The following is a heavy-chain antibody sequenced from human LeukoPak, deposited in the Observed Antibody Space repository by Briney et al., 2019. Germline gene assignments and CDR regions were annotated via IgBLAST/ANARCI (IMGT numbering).Heavy chain of an antibody. CDR2: INPNSGGT. Sequence: GASVKVSCKASGYTFTGYYMHWVRQAPGQGLEWMGWINPNSGGTNYAQKFQSRVTMTRDTSISTAYMELSRLRSDDTAVYYCARGGIGYCSGGSCPMAFDIWGQGTMVTVSS. CDR1: GYTFTGYY. D-gene: IGHD2-15*01. V-gene: IGHV1-2*02. CDR3: ARGGIGYCSGGSCPMAFDI. J-gene: IGHJ3*02.